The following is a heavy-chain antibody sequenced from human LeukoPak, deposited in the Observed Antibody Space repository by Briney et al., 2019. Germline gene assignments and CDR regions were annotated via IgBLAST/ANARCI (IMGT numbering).Heavy chain of an antibody. V-gene: IGHV4-34*01. J-gene: IGHJ6*02. D-gene: IGHD3-3*01. CDR3: ARRITIFDYYYYYGMDV. CDR2: INHSGST. CDR1: GESFSRYY. Sequence: SETLSLTCVVYGESFSRYYWSWIRQPPGRGLEWIGEINHSGSTNYNPSLKSRVTISVDTSKNQFSLKLSSVTAADTAVYYCARRITIFDYYYYYGMDVWGQGTTVTVSS.